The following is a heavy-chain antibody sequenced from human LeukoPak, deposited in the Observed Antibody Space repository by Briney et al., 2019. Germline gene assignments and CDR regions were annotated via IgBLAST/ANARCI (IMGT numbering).Heavy chain of an antibody. Sequence: SETLSLTCAVYGGSFNGYYWSWIRQPPGKGLEWIGEINHSGSTNYNPSLKSRVTISVDTSKNQFSLKLSSVTAADTAVYYCAREDFWSGYNYFDYWGQGTLVTVSS. CDR1: GGSFNGYY. J-gene: IGHJ4*02. CDR2: INHSGST. D-gene: IGHD3-3*01. V-gene: IGHV4-34*01. CDR3: AREDFWSGYNYFDY.